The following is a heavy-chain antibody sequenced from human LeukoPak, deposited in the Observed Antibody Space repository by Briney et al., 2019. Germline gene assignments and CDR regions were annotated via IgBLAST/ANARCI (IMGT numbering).Heavy chain of an antibody. D-gene: IGHD5-18*01. CDR3: GRVGGRSKTAKGDAFDI. CDR2: ISSGSTYM. CDR1: GFTFSSYS. J-gene: IGHJ3*02. V-gene: IGHV3-21*01. Sequence: GGSLRLSCAASGFTFSSYSMNWVRQAPGKGLEWVSSISSGSTYMYYADSVKGRFTISRDNAQNSMYLQMNSLRAEDTAVYYCGRVGGRSKTAKGDAFDIWGQGTMVTVSS.